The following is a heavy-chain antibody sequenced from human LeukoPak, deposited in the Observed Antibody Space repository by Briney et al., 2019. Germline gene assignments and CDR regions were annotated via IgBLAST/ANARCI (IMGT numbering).Heavy chain of an antibody. V-gene: IGHV4-34*01. CDR1: GGSFSDYY. Sequence: SETLSLTCAVYGGSFSDYYWSWIRQPPGKGLEWIGEINHSGRNNYNPSLKSRVTISVDTSKNQFSLKLSSVTAADTAVYYCAREKTITYYYGSGANNWFDPWGQGTLVTVSS. D-gene: IGHD3-10*01. CDR3: AREKTITYYYGSGANNWFDP. J-gene: IGHJ5*02. CDR2: INHSGRN.